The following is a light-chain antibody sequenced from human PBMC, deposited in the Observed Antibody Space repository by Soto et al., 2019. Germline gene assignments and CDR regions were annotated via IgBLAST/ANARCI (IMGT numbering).Light chain of an antibody. Sequence: DVVMTQSPLSLPVTLGQPASISCRSNQSLVHSDGIAYFSWFQQRPGRSPRRXIYKVYNRDSGVQARFSGSGSGTDFALKISRVEAEDVGVYYCMQGTHWPITVGQGTRLEIK. CDR1: QSLVHSDGIAY. CDR2: KVY. J-gene: IGKJ5*01. V-gene: IGKV2-30*02. CDR3: MQGTHWPIT.